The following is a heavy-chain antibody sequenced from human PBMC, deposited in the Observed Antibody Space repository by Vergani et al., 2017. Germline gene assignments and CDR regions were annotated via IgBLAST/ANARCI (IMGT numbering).Heavy chain of an antibody. Sequence: QVQLVQSGAEVKKPGSSVKVSCKASGGTFSSYTITWVRQAPGHGLEWMGRIVPTLNVANYAQNFQGRASITADMSTSTSYMDLSSLRSEDSAVYYCTKAGQYDSDNFHDSWGQGALVTVAS. J-gene: IGHJ1*01. CDR1: GGTFSSYT. V-gene: IGHV1-69*02. CDR2: IVPTLNVA. CDR3: TKAGQYDSDNFHDS. D-gene: IGHD3-22*01.